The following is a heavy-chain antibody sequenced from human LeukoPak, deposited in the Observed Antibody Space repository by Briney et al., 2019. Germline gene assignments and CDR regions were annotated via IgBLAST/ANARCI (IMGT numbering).Heavy chain of an antibody. Sequence: GGSLRLSCAASGFTFSTYAMNWVRQAPGKGLEWVSAISGSGGSTYYADSVKGRFTISRDNSKNTLYLQMNSLRAEDTAVYYCAKEPTIYGDNWFDPWGQEPWSPSPQ. CDR1: GFTFSTYA. CDR3: AKEPTIYGDNWFDP. CDR2: ISGSGGST. J-gene: IGHJ5*02. D-gene: IGHD2-2*02. V-gene: IGHV3-23*01.